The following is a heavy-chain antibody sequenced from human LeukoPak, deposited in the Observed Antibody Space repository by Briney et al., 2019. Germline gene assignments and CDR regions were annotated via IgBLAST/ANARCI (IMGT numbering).Heavy chain of an antibody. J-gene: IGHJ3*02. D-gene: IGHD1-26*01. V-gene: IGHV3-53*01. CDR3: ARDLGGGKWDLEGQAFDI. CDR2: IYSGGTT. Sequence: GGSLRLSRAASGFIVSSNYMSWVRQAPGKGLEWVSVIYSGGTTYYAGSVKGRFTISRDNSKNTVYLQMNSLRAEDTAVYYCARDLGGGKWDLEGQAFDIWGQGTMVTVSS. CDR1: GFIVSSNY.